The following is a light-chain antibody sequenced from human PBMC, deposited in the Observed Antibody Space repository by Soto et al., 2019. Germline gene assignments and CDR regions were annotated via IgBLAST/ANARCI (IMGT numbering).Light chain of an antibody. CDR3: QHYNRSPPIT. CDR2: GTS. CDR1: QSVRSTS. Sequence: DIVLTQSPGTLSLSPGERATLACRASQSVRSTSLAWYQQRSGQAPSLLIYGTSSRATGIPDRFSGGGSGTDFTLTISRLEPEDSAVYYCQHYNRSPPITFGQGTRLEIK. V-gene: IGKV3-20*01. J-gene: IGKJ5*01.